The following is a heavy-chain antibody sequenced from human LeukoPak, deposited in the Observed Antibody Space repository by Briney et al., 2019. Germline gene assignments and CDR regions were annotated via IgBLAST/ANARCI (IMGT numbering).Heavy chain of an antibody. CDR3: ARLTLTGSLN. V-gene: IGHV4-34*01. Sequence: SETLSLTCAVYGGSFSGYYWSWIRQPPGKGLVWIGEINHSGSTNYNPSLKSRVTISVDTSKNQFSLKLSSVTAADTAVYYCARLTLTGSLNWGQGTLVTVSS. CDR2: INHSGST. CDR1: GGSFSGYY. J-gene: IGHJ4*02. D-gene: IGHD7-27*01.